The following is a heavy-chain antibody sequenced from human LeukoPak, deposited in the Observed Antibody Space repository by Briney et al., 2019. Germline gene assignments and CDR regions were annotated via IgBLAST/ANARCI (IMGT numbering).Heavy chain of an antibody. CDR2: IKQDGSEK. J-gene: IGHJ4*02. CDR1: GFTFSSYW. D-gene: IGHD3-22*01. Sequence: QPGGSLRLSCAASGFTFSSYWMSWVRQAPGKGLEWVANIKQDGSEKYYVDSVKGRFTISRDNAKNSLYLQMNSLRAEDTAVYYCARVFHYYDSSGLDYWGQGTLVTVSS. CDR3: ARVFHYYDSSGLDY. V-gene: IGHV3-7*01.